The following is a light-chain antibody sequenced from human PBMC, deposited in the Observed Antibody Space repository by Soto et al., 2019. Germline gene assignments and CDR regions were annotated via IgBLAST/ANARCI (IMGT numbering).Light chain of an antibody. CDR1: SSDVGGYNY. CDR2: DVK. J-gene: IGLJ3*02. CDR3: TSYTSSSPWV. V-gene: IGLV2-14*03. Sequence: QSALTQPASVSGSPGQSITISCTGTSSDVGGYNYVSWYQQHPDKAPKLMIYDVKYRPSGVSNRFSGSKSGNTASLTISGLQAEDEAVYYCTSYTSSSPWVFGGGTKLTVL.